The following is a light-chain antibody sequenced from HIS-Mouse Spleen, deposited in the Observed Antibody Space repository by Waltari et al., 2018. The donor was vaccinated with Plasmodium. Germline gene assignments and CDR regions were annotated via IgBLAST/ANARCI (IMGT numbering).Light chain of an antibody. J-gene: IGLJ3*02. V-gene: IGLV3-10*01. CDR2: EDS. CDR1: ALPTKY. CDR3: YSTDSSGNHRV. Sequence: SYELTQPPSVSVSPGQTARITCSGDALPTKYAYWYQQKSGQAPVPVIYEDSKRPSGIPERFPGSSSGTMATLTISGAQVEDEADYYCYSTDSSGNHRVFGGGTKLTVL.